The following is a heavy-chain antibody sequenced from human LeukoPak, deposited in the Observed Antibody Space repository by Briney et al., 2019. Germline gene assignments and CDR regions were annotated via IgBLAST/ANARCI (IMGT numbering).Heavy chain of an antibody. CDR2: IYYSGST. D-gene: IGHD3-10*01. CDR1: GGSISSGGYY. CDR3: ARNSMWFGEVYFDY. V-gene: IGHV4-31*03. Sequence: SQTLSLTCTVSGGSISSGGYYWSWIRQHPGKGLEWIGYIYYSGSTYYNPSLKSRVTISADTSKNQFSLKLSSVTAADTAVYYCARNSMWFGEVYFDYWGQGTLVTVSS. J-gene: IGHJ4*02.